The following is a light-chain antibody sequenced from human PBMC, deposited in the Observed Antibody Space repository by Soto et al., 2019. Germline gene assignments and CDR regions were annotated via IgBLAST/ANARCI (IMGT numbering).Light chain of an antibody. Sequence: QPVLTQSSSASASLGSSVKLTCTLSSGHSSYIIAWHQQQPGKAPRYLMKLEGSGSYNKGSRVPDRFSVSSSGADRYLTISNLQFEDEADYYCETWDSNTRVFGGGTKLTVL. J-gene: IGLJ3*02. V-gene: IGLV4-60*02. CDR3: ETWDSNTRV. CDR2: LEGSGSY. CDR1: SGHSSYI.